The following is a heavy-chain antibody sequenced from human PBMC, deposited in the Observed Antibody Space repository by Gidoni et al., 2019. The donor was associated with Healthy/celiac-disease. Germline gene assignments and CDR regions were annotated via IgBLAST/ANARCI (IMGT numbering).Heavy chain of an antibody. D-gene: IGHD6-13*01. J-gene: IGHJ4*02. Sequence: VRKVESGGGVVQPGRPLSLPGAAAGFTVTSYGMHWVSQAQGKGLEWGQVIWYDESNKYYTDSMKSRLAVSIDRYKNRLCLQRNSRSAGNTAVYYCARGGEQLERGDYFGYWGQGALVTVSS. CDR2: IWYDESNK. CDR3: ARGGEQLERGDYFGY. CDR1: GFTVTSYG. V-gene: IGHV3-33*01.